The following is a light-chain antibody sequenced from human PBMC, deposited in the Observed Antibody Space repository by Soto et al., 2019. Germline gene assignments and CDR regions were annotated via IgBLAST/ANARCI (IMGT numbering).Light chain of an antibody. Sequence: QAVVTQPPSASAAPGQGVTISCSGSTSNIGTNYVYWYQHLPGAAPKLLIYTNNQRPSGVPDRFSGSKSGTSASLAISGLRSEDEADYYCATWDDSLNGVIFGGGTQLTVL. V-gene: IGLV1-47*02. CDR1: TSNIGTNY. CDR2: TNN. J-gene: IGLJ2*01. CDR3: ATWDDSLNGVI.